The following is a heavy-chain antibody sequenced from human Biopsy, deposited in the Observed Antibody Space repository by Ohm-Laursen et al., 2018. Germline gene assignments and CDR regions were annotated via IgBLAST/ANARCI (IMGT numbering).Heavy chain of an antibody. J-gene: IGHJ4*02. CDR3: ARGMRTTGWPYFDY. CDR1: GYAIIPSGPEN. D-gene: IGHD2/OR15-2a*01. CDR2: IYSGGNT. Sequence: SQTLSRTCTRFGYAIIPSGPENWSWIRQPPGQALQYIGFIYSGGNTNYNPSLRSRVTMSVDTSKNQFSLRLNSVTAADTAVYYCARGMRTTGWPYFDYWGQGILVTVSS. V-gene: IGHV4-61*01.